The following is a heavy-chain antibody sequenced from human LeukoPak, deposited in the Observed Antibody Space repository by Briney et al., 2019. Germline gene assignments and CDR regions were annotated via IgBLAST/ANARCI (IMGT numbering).Heavy chain of an antibody. CDR3: AKVWAMEYCTGGSCYGVHY. V-gene: IGHV3-30*02. D-gene: IGHD2-15*01. J-gene: IGHJ4*02. CDR1: GFTFSSYV. Sequence: GGSLRLSCAASGFTFSSYVMHWVRQAPGKGLEWVAFIRYDGSNKYYADSVKGRFTISRDNSKNTLYLQMNSLRAEDTAVYYCAKVWAMEYCTGGSCYGVHYWGQGTLVTVSS. CDR2: IRYDGSNK.